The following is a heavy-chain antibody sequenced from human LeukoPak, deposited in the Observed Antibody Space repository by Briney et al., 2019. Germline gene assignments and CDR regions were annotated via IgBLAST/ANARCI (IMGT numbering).Heavy chain of an antibody. D-gene: IGHD6-13*01. CDR2: IYYSGST. CDR3: ARVVAAAGTSWVDY. Sequence: SETLSLTCTVSGGSISSSSYYWGWIRQPPGKGLEWIGSIYYSGSTYYNPSLKSRVTISVDTSKNQFSLKLSSVAAADTAVYYCARVVAAAGTSWVDYWGQGTLVTVSS. V-gene: IGHV4-39*07. J-gene: IGHJ4*02. CDR1: GGSISSSSYY.